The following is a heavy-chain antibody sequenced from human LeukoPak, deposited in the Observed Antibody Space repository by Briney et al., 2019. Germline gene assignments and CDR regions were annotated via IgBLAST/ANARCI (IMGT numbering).Heavy chain of an antibody. V-gene: IGHV3-21*05. CDR2: IRPSGSDI. J-gene: IGHJ4*02. D-gene: IGHD1-26*01. Sequence: PGGSLRLSCAASGFTFSNYWMNWVRQAPGKGLEWVSYIRPSGSDIKYADSVKGRFSISRDNAMNSLYLQMNSLRADDTAVYYCARDEAGATTEFDSWGQGTLVTVSS. CDR3: ARDEAGATTEFDS. CDR1: GFTFSNYW.